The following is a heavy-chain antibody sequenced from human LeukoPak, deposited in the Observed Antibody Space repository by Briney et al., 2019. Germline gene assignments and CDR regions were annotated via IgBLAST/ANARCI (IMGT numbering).Heavy chain of an antibody. V-gene: IGHV3-11*03. D-gene: IGHD4-17*01. CDR2: ISFTSTFT. J-gene: IGHJ4*02. Sequence: PGRSLRLSCAASGFTFTDHYMSWIRQAPGKGLEWISYISFTSTFTNYAESVKGRFTISRDNAKNSLFLQMNNLRAEDTAIYYCVRNAHGQFYFDSWGQGTLVTVSS. CDR3: VRNAHGQFYFDS. CDR1: GFTFTDHY.